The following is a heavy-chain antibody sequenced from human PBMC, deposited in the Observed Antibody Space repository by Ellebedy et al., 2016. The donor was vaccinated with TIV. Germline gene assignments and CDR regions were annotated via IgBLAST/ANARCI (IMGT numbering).Heavy chain of an antibody. D-gene: IGHD5-12*01. J-gene: IGHJ4*02. CDR1: GFTFSHAW. CDR3: TTGYTGPIHDGR. V-gene: IGHV3-15*07. CDR2: IRSAYWGKTT. Sequence: GESLKISCEASGFTFSHAWMNWVRQAPGKGLEWVGLIRSAYWGKTTDYAAPVEGRFSISRDDSKDMFYLQMNSLKIEDTAVYYCTTGYTGPIHDGRWGQGTLVTVSS.